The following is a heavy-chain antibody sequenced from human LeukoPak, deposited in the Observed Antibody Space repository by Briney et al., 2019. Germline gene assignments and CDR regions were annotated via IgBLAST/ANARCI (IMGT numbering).Heavy chain of an antibody. D-gene: IGHD3-16*01. CDR2: IIPLLGIT. V-gene: IGHV1-69*04. Sequence: GASVKVSCKASGDTSGSYAMNWVRQAPGQGLEWVARIIPLLGITNHAQKLQGRVTVNADTSTNTVCMELSSLRPDDTAVYYCARARGRITFGGIRHAFDIWGQGTLVTVSS. J-gene: IGHJ3*02. CDR1: GDTSGSYA. CDR3: ARARGRITFGGIRHAFDI.